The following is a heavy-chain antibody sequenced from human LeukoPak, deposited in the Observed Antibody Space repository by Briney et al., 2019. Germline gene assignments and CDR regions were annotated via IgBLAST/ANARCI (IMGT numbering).Heavy chain of an antibody. D-gene: IGHD3-22*01. V-gene: IGHV3-23*01. CDR1: GFTFSSYG. Sequence: GGSLRPSCAASGFTFSSYGMSWVRQAPGKGLEWVSAISGSGGSTYYADSVKGRFTISRDNSKNTLYLQMNSLRAEDTAVYYCAKDPAYYYDSSGYSAFDYWGQGTLVTVSS. CDR2: ISGSGGST. CDR3: AKDPAYYYDSSGYSAFDY. J-gene: IGHJ4*02.